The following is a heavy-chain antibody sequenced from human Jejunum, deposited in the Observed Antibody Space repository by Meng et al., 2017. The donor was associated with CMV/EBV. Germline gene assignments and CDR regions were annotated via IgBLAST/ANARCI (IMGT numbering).Heavy chain of an antibody. V-gene: IGHV4-59*01. CDR3: ARTDYYSYYGMDV. CDR1: GDSFSNDY. J-gene: IGHJ6*02. CDR2: IFHSGST. Sequence: TVAGDSFSNDYWSWIRQPPGRGLEWIGFIFHSGSTSYNPSLESRVTMAVDTSKNLFSLKVTSVTAADTAIYYCARTDYYSYYGMDVWGQGTTVTVSS.